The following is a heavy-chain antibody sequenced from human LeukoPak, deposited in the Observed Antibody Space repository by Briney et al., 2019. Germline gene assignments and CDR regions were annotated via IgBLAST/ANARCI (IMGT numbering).Heavy chain of an antibody. J-gene: IGHJ4*02. CDR1: GFIFNHYA. V-gene: IGHV3-23*01. Sequence: GGSLRLSCAASGFIFNHYAMSWVRQAPRKGLEWVSFISGNGDSTYYTDSVRGRFTLSRDNSKNTLYLQMNSLRADDTAVYYCAQDGGYNYGSFDDWGLGTLVTVSS. CDR2: ISGNGDST. CDR3: AQDGGYNYGSFDD. D-gene: IGHD5-18*01.